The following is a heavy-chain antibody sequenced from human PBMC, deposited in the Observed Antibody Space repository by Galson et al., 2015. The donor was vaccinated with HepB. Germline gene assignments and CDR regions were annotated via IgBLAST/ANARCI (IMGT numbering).Heavy chain of an antibody. J-gene: IGHJ6*02. Sequence: SVKVSCKASGGTFSSYAISWVRQAPGQGLEWMGGIIPIFGTANYAQKFQGRVTITADKSTSTAYMELSSLRSEDTAVDYCARNTLVAATVAGGYYYYCGTDVWGPGTTVAVSS. CDR3: ARNTLVAATVAGGYYYYCGTDV. CDR2: IIPIFGTA. V-gene: IGHV1-69*06. CDR1: GGTFSSYA. D-gene: IGHD2-15*01.